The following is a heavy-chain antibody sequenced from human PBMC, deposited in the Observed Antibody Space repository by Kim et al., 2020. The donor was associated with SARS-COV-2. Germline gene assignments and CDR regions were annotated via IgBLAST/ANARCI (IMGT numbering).Heavy chain of an antibody. CDR1: GFTVSSIY. CDR3: ARGGYSSGVPYYFYY. V-gene: IGHV3-53*01. Sequence: GGSLRLSCAASGFTVSSIYMSWVRQAPVKGLEWVSFIYSGGRTYYADSVKGRFTISRDNSKNTLYLQMNSLRAEDTAVYYCARGGYSSGVPYYFYYWGQG. CDR2: IYSGGRT. J-gene: IGHJ4*02. D-gene: IGHD5-18*01.